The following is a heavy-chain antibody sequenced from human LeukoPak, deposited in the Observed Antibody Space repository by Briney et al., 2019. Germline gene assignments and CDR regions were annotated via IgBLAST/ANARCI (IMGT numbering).Heavy chain of an antibody. CDR2: VYYSGSA. CDR3: AIDKNWNYGLDY. V-gene: IGHV4-39*02. D-gene: IGHD1-7*01. CDR1: GGSITNFRDF. J-gene: IGHJ4*02. Sequence: SETLSLTCNVSGGSITNFRDFWGWVRQPPGKGLEWIGHVYYSGSAYYNPSLKSRATILVDMSKNQFSLKLTAVTATDTAVYYCAIDKNWNYGLDYWGQGTLVTVSS.